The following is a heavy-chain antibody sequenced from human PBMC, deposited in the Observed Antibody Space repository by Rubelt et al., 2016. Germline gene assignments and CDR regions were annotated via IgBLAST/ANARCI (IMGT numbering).Heavy chain of an antibody. CDR1: GFTFSTYA. V-gene: IGHV3-23*01. CDR3: ATQQQLVRRYFDY. Sequence: GGGLVQPGGSLRLSCAASGFTFSTYAMTWVRQAPGKGLEWVSGLSGSGDTTYYADSVKGRLTISRDNSKNTLYLQMNSLRVEDTAIYYCATQQQLVRRYFDYWGQGTLVTVSS. CDR2: LSGSGDTT. D-gene: IGHD6-13*01. J-gene: IGHJ4*02.